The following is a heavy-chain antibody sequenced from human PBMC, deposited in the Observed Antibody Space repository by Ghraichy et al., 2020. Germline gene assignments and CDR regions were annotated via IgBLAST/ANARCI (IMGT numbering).Heavy chain of an antibody. CDR3: ARQSGQWLAPGH. CDR2: ISYSGTT. Sequence: SETLSLTCTVSGGSISSGDYYWTWIRQPPGKGLAWIGCISYSGTTNYNPSLKSRVNISVTTSKNQFSLNLRSVTAADTAVYYCARQSGQWLAPGHGGQGTLLTVPS. D-gene: IGHD6-19*01. CDR1: GGSISSGDYY. J-gene: IGHJ4*02. V-gene: IGHV4-30-4*01.